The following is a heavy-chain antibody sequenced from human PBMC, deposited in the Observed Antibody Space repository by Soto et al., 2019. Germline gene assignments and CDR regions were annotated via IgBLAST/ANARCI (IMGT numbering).Heavy chain of an antibody. J-gene: IGHJ3*02. D-gene: IGHD3-3*01. Sequence: SVKLSCKDSGYTFTSRAISWVRQAPEQGLEWMGWISAYNGNTNYAQKLQGRVTMTTDTSTSTAYMELRSLRSDDTAVYYCARDHYDFWSGSHAFDIWGQGTMVTVSS. V-gene: IGHV1-18*01. CDR3: ARDHYDFWSGSHAFDI. CDR2: ISAYNGNT. CDR1: GYTFTSRA.